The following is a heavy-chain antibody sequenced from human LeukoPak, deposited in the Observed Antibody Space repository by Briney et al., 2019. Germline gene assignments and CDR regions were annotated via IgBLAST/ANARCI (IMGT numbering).Heavy chain of an antibody. V-gene: IGHV4-34*01. CDR3: ARDGKTTGSPYNWFDP. D-gene: IGHD4-17*01. Sequence: SETLSLTCAVYGGSFSGYYWSWIRQPPGKGLEWIGEINHSGSTNYNPSLKSRVTISVDKSKNQFSPKLSSVTAADTAVYYCARDGKTTGSPYNWFDPWGQGTLVTVSS. CDR1: GGSFSGYY. CDR2: INHSGST. J-gene: IGHJ5*02.